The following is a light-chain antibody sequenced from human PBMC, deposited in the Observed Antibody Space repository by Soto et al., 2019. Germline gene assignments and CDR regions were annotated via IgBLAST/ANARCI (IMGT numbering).Light chain of an antibody. Sequence: QAVVTQEPSLTVSPGGTVTLTCGSSDGPVTSNHYPYWYQQRPGQVPRTLIYDTTNRQSWAPARFSGSLVGVKAALTLPGAQPEDESDYYCLLAYSGGRVFGGGTKLTVL. J-gene: IGLJ2*01. CDR2: DTT. CDR1: DGPVTSNHY. V-gene: IGLV7-46*01. CDR3: LLAYSGGRV.